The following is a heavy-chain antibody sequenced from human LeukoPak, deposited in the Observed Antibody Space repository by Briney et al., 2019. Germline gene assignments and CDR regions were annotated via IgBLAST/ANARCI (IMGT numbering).Heavy chain of an antibody. V-gene: IGHV2-5*02. CDR2: IYWDDDK. CDR1: GFSLSTSGVG. Sequence: SGPTLVKPTQTLTLTCTFSGFSLSTSGVGVGWIRQPPGKALEWLALIYWDDDKRYSPSLKSRLTITKDTSKNQVVLTMTNMDPVDTATYYCAHSTAYDLEFAYYYYYMDVWGKGTTVTVSS. J-gene: IGHJ6*03. D-gene: IGHD3-3*01. CDR3: AHSTAYDLEFAYYYYYMDV.